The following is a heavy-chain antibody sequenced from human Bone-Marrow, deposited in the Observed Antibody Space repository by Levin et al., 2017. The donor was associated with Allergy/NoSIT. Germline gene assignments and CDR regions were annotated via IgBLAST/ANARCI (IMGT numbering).Heavy chain of an antibody. CDR2: MNPKTANT. D-gene: IGHD6-13*01. CDR1: GYTFTNFD. CDR3: ARGGYPPDN. V-gene: IGHV1-8*01. J-gene: IGHJ4*02. Sequence: ASVKVSCKTSGYTFTNFDITWVRQAPGQGLEWMGWMNPKTANTGYAQNFLGRVTMTRDTSISTAYLELSSLKSEDTAVYYCARGGYPPDNWGQGTLVTVSS.